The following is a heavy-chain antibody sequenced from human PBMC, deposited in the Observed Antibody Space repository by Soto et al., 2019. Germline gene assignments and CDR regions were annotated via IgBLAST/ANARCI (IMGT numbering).Heavy chain of an antibody. D-gene: IGHD6-19*01. CDR2: IIPIFGTA. CDR3: ARALSRGWSPLGVY. J-gene: IGHJ4*02. V-gene: IGHV1-69*13. CDR1: GGTFSSYA. Sequence: SAKVSCKASGGTFSSYAISCVRQAPGQGLEWMGGIIPIFGTANYAQKFQGRVTITADESTSTAYMELSSLRSEDTAVYYCARALSRGWSPLGVYWGQGTLVTLSS.